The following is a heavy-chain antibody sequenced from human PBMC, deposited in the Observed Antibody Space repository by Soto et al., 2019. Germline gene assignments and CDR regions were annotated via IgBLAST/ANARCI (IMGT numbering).Heavy chain of an antibody. D-gene: IGHD6-19*01. Sequence: GASVKVSCKASGGTFSSYAISWVRQAPGQGLEWMGGIIPIFGTANYAQKFQGRVTITADESTSTAYMELSSLRSEDTAVYYCASLYSSGCYVYWGQRTLVTVSS. CDR3: ASLYSSGCYVY. CDR1: GGTFSSYA. J-gene: IGHJ4*02. V-gene: IGHV1-69*13. CDR2: IIPIFGTA.